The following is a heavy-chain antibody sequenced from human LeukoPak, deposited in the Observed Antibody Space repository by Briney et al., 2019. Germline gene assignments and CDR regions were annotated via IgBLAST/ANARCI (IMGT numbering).Heavy chain of an antibody. J-gene: IGHJ4*02. Sequence: PSETLSLTCTFSGGSVSSGSYYWSWIRQPAGKGLEWIGRIYTSGSTNYNPSLKSRVTISVDTSKNQFSLKLSSVTAADTAVYYCAAYSGYYGKIDYWGQGTLVTVSS. V-gene: IGHV4-61*02. CDR2: IYTSGST. D-gene: IGHD3-22*01. CDR3: AAYSGYYGKIDY. CDR1: GGSVSSGSYY.